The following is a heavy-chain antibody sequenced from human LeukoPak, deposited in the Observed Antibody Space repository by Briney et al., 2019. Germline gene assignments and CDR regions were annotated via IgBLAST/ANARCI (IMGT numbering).Heavy chain of an antibody. CDR2: IYTSGST. CDR1: GGSISSYY. D-gene: IGHD3-22*01. Sequence: SETLSLTCTVSGGSISSYYWSWIRQPAGKGLEWIGRIYTSGSTNYNPSLKSRVTMSVDTSKNQFSLKLSSVTAADTAVYYCAREGSEYHYDHSGWFDPWGQGTLVTVSS. CDR3: AREGSEYHYDHSGWFDP. J-gene: IGHJ5*02. V-gene: IGHV4-4*07.